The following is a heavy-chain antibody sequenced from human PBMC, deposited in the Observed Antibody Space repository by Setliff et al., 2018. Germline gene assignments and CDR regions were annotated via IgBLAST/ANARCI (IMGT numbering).Heavy chain of an antibody. CDR2: INQRESAK. CDR1: GFIFNNFW. Sequence: GESLTISCSASGFIFNNFWMSWVRQAPGKGLEWVANINQRESAKLYVDSVKGRFTISRDNAENSLYLQMTSLRAEDTAVYYCARTDGTNLGYFDNWGQGTLVTVSS. J-gene: IGHJ4*02. V-gene: IGHV3-7*03. D-gene: IGHD2-8*01. CDR3: ARTDGTNLGYFDN.